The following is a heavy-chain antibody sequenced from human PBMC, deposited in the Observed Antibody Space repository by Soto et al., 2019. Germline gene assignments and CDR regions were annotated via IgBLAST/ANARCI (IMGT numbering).Heavy chain of an antibody. J-gene: IGHJ6*02. CDR1: GFSLSTSGLC. CDR3: ARSRIAARPYGMDV. CDR2: IDWDDDK. Sequence: ESGATLVNPTQTLTLNCTVSGFSLSTSGLCVSWIRQPPGKALEWLALIDWDDDKYYSTSLKTRLTISKDTSKNQVVLTMTNMDPVDTATYYCARSRIAARPYGMDVWGQGTTVTVSS. D-gene: IGHD6-6*01. V-gene: IGHV2-70*01.